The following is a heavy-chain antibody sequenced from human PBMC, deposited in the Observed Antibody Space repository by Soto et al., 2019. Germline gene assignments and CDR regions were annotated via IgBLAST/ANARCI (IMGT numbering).Heavy chain of an antibody. Sequence: QVQLVQSGAEVKKPGSSVKVSCKASGGTFSSYAISWVRQAPGQGLEWMGGIIPIFGTANYAQKFQGRVTITAAESTSTAYMELSSLRSEDTAVYYCARPHDSWHSYDSSGYGMDVWGQGTTVTVSS. CDR1: GGTFSSYA. V-gene: IGHV1-69*01. D-gene: IGHD3-22*01. CDR2: IIPIFGTA. J-gene: IGHJ6*02. CDR3: ARPHDSWHSYDSSGYGMDV.